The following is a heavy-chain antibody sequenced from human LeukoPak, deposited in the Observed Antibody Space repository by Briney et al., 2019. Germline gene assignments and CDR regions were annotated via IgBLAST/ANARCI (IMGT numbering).Heavy chain of an antibody. J-gene: IGHJ6*02. V-gene: IGHV3-74*01. CDR3: AGDFRMDV. Sequence: PGGSLRLSCAASGFTFSSYAMSWVRQAPGKGLVWVSGINTDGSTTSYADSVKGRFTISRDNAKNTLFLQMNSLRAEDTAVYYCAGDFRMDVWGQGTTVTVSS. CDR2: INTDGSTT. CDR1: GFTFSSYA.